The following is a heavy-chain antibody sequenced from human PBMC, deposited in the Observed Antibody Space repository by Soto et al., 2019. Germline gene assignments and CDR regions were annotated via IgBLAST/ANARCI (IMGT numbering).Heavy chain of an antibody. CDR3: ARGQEVGAHFFDS. J-gene: IGHJ4*02. CDR2: IGTAGDT. D-gene: IGHD2-15*01. V-gene: IGHV3-13*01. Sequence: GGSLRLSCEAAGITFSGFDMHWVRPPTGKGLEWVSTIGTAGDTYYAVSVKGRFTISRDNAKNSLSLQMNSLRAGDTAVYFCARGQEVGAHFFDSWGQGTQVTVSS. CDR1: GITFSGFD.